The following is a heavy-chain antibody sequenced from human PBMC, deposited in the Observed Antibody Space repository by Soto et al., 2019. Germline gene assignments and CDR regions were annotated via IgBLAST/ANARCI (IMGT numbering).Heavy chain of an antibody. D-gene: IGHD3-10*01. Sequence: EVQLLESGGGLVQPGGSLRLSCAASGFTFSSYAMSWVRQAPGKGLEWVSAISGSGGSTYYADSVKGRFTISRDNSKNTLYLQINSLRAEDTAVYYCAKGWVWFGAGMDVWGQGTTVTVSS. J-gene: IGHJ6*02. CDR2: ISGSGGST. V-gene: IGHV3-23*01. CDR1: GFTFSSYA. CDR3: AKGWVWFGAGMDV.